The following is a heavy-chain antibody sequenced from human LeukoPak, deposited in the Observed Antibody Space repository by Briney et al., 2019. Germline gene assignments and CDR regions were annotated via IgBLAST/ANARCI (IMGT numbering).Heavy chain of an antibody. J-gene: IGHJ5*02. CDR1: GGIFSSYA. Sequence: ASVKVSCKASGGIFSSYAISWVRQAPGQGLEWMGGIIPIFGTANYAQKFQGRVTITADESTSTAYMELSSLRSEDTAVYYCACSPYYYGSGSYNWFDPWGQGTLVTVSS. CDR2: IIPIFGTA. V-gene: IGHV1-69*01. D-gene: IGHD3-10*01. CDR3: ACSPYYYGSGSYNWFDP.